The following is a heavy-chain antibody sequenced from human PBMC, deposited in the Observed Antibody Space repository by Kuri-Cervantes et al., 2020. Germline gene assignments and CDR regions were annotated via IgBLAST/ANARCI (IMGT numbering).Heavy chain of an antibody. V-gene: IGHV1-18*01. Sequence: ASVKVSCKASGYTFTSYDINWVRQATGQGLEWMGWMNPNSGNTNYAQKLQGRVTMTTDTSTSTAYMELRSLRSDDTAVYYCARDYHDYWGQGTLVTVSS. D-gene: IGHD3-16*02. CDR1: GYTFTSYD. CDR2: MNPNSGNT. J-gene: IGHJ4*02. CDR3: ARDYHDY.